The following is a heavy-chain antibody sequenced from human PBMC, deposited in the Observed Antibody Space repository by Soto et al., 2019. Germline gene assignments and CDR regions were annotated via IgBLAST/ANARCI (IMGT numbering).Heavy chain of an antibody. CDR2: IHHSGSI. J-gene: IGHJ6*02. CDR1: GGSNSSDYYH. CDR3: AREDDGGDSLDV. D-gene: IGHD2-21*02. V-gene: IGHV4-30-4*08. Sequence: QVQLQQSGPGLVKPSQTLSLTCTVSGGSNSSDYYHWTWVRQSPGRGLEWIGYIHHSGSILYNPSLQSRVTISVDTSKNQFSLHLSSVTAADTAVYFCAREDDGGDSLDVWGQGTTVTVSS.